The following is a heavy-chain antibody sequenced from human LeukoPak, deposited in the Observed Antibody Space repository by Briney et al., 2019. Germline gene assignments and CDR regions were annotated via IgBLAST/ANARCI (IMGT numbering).Heavy chain of an antibody. CDR3: AKVASWTHFHMDV. CDR1: GFTFSSYA. D-gene: IGHD1-1*01. CDR2: ISGSGGST. J-gene: IGHJ6*02. Sequence: SGGSLRLSCAASGFTFSSYAMSWVRQAPGKGLEWVSAISGSGGSTYYADSVKGRFTISRDNSKNTLYLQMNSLRAEDTAAYYCAKVASWTHFHMDVWGQGTTVTVSS. V-gene: IGHV3-23*01.